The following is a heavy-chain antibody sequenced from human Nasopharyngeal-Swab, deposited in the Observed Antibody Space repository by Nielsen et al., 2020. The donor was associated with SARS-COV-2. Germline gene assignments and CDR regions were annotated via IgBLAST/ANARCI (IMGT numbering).Heavy chain of an antibody. CDR3: ARDRYLAR. D-gene: IGHD3-16*02. V-gene: IGHV3-48*02. CDR1: GFTFSDHS. J-gene: IGHJ4*02. CDR2: ISGSGSTL. Sequence: GGSLRLSCAASGFTFSDHSMIWVRQAPGQGLEWVSYISGSGSTLYYADSVKGRITVSRDNAKSSVYLQMSSLRDEDTAVYYCARDRYLARWGQGTLVTVSS.